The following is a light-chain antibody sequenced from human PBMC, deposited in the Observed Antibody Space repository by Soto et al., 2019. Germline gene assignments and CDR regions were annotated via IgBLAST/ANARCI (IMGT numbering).Light chain of an antibody. J-gene: IGKJ3*01. CDR3: QQYYALPFT. V-gene: IGKV4-1*01. CDR1: QSLLYNSDNKNY. Sequence: DIVMTQSPDSLAVSLGERATINCKSSQSLLYNSDNKNYLAWYQQKPGQSPRLLIYWASTRESGVPDRFSGSGSVTDFTLTVSSLQAEDVAVYYCQQYYALPFTFGPGTKV. CDR2: WAS.